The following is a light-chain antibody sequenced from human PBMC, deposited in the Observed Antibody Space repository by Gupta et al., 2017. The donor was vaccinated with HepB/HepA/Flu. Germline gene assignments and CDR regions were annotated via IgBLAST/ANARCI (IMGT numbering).Light chain of an antibody. J-gene: IGKJ3*01. CDR1: QSLLHSNGYNY. CDR3: MQALQTPFT. Sequence: DIVMTQSPLSLPVTPGEPASISCRPSQSLLHSNGYNYLDWYLQKPGQSPHLLIYLGSNRASGVPDRFSGSGSGTDFTLKISRVETEDVGVYYCMQALQTPFTFGHGTKVDIK. V-gene: IGKV2-28*01. CDR2: LGS.